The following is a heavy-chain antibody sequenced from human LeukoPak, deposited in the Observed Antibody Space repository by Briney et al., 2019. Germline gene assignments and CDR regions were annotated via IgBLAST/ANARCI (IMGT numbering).Heavy chain of an antibody. CDR1: GFTFSDYY. CDR2: ISSSSSYT. J-gene: IGHJ6*02. Sequence: PGGSLRLSCAAPGFTFSDYYMSWIRQAPGKGLEWVSYISSSSSYTNYADSVKGRFTISRDNAKNSLYLQMNSLRAEDTAVYYCARQGYNYYGMDVWGQGTTVTVSS. V-gene: IGHV3-11*06. CDR3: ARQGYNYYGMDV.